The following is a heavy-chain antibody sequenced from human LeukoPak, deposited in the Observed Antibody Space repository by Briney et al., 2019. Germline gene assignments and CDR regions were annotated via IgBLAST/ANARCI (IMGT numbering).Heavy chain of an antibody. CDR2: IYYSGST. D-gene: IGHD2-2*01. V-gene: IGHV4-39*01. J-gene: IGHJ6*03. Sequence: KPSETLSLTCTVSGGSISSSSYYWGWIRQPPGKGLEWIGSIYYSGSTYYNPSLKSRVTISVDTSKNQFSLKLSSVTAADTAVYYCARQINYQRYYYYMDVWGKGTTVTVSS. CDR1: GGSISSSSYY. CDR3: ARQINYQRYYYYMDV.